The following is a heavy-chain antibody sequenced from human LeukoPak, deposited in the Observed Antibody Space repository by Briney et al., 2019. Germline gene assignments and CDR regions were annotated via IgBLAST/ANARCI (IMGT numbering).Heavy chain of an antibody. J-gene: IGHJ4*02. CDR1: GFTFSSYS. Sequence: PGGSLRLSCAASGFTFSSYSMNWVRQPPGKGLEWVSSIGSDSSYIYYTDSVKGRFTISRDNAKNLLYLQMNSLRAEDTAVYYCATGDGYWGQGTLVTVSS. V-gene: IGHV3-21*01. CDR3: ATGDGY. D-gene: IGHD7-27*01. CDR2: IGSDSSYI.